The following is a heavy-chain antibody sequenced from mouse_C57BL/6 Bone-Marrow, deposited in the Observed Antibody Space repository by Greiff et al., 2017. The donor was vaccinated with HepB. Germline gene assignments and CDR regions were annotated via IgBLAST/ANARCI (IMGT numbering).Heavy chain of an antibody. CDR2: ISSGSSTI. D-gene: IGHD4-1*01. V-gene: IGHV5-17*01. CDR3: ARSRVLGPYFDY. Sequence: DVQLVESGGGLVKPGGSLKLSCAASGFTFSDYGMHWVRQAPEKGLEWVAYISSGSSTIYYADTVKGRFTISRDNAKNTLFLQMTSLRSEDTAMYYCARSRVLGPYFDYWGQGTTLTVSS. CDR1: GFTFSDYG. J-gene: IGHJ2*01.